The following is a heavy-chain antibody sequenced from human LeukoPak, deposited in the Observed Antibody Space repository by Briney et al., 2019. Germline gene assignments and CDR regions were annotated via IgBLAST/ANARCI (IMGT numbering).Heavy chain of an antibody. CDR2: MDPVSGNA. Sequence: ASVKVSCKASGYTFTNFDINWVRQAPGQGLEWMGWMDPVSGNAGSAQKFQGRVTLTRDTSISTAYMELSSLRSDDTAFYYCARAPMGAAALYWGQGTLVTVSS. CDR3: ARAPMGAAALY. V-gene: IGHV1-8*01. CDR1: GYTFTNFD. J-gene: IGHJ4*02. D-gene: IGHD6-13*01.